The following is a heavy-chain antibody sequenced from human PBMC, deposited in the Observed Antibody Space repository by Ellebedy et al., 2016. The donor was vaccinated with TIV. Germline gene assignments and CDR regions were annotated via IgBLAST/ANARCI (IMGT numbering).Heavy chain of an antibody. Sequence: MPGGSLRLSCTVSGGSISSYYWSWIRQPPGKGLEWIGYIYYSGSTNYNPSLKSRVTISVDTSKNQFSLKLSSVTAADTAVYYFARIQPEDWFDPWGQGTLVTVSS. D-gene: IGHD5-18*01. CDR1: GGSISSYY. CDR3: ARIQPEDWFDP. J-gene: IGHJ5*02. CDR2: IYYSGST. V-gene: IGHV4-59*08.